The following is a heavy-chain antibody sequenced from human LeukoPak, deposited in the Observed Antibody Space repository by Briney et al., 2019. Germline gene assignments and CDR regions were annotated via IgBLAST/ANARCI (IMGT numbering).Heavy chain of an antibody. V-gene: IGHV1-2*02. CDR1: GYTFTGYY. CDR2: INPNSGGT. CDR3: ARDVYASETYYVGH. J-gene: IGHJ4*02. Sequence: AAVKVSCKASGYTFTGYYMHWVRQAPGQGLEWMGWINPNSGGTNYAQKFQGRVTMTRDTSISTAYMELSRLRSDDTAVYYCARDVYASETYYVGHWGQGILVTVSS. D-gene: IGHD3-10*01.